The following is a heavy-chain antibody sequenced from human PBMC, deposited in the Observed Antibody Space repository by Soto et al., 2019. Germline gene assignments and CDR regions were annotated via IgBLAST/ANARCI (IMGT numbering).Heavy chain of an antibody. J-gene: IGHJ3*02. Sequence: EVQLVESGGALVQPGGSLRLSCAASGFSFSSYWMHWVRQGPGKGPVWVSRINSDGSSIKYADSVKGRFTISRDNDKNTLYLQRNSLRVEDTAVYYCARDEGQGLMFRGFDIRGQCTRVTASP. D-gene: IGHD3-10*01. CDR1: GFSFSSYW. CDR3: ARDEGQGLMFRGFDI. CDR2: INSDGSSI. V-gene: IGHV3-74*03.